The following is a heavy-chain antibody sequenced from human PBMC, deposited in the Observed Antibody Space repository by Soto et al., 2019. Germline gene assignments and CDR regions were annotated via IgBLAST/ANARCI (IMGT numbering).Heavy chain of an antibody. V-gene: IGHV4-61*01. D-gene: IGHD3-16*01. CDR3: ARDLRFQNYGMDV. CDR2: IYYSGST. Sequence: QVQLQESGPGLVKPSETLSLTCTVSGGSVSSGSYYWSWIRQPPGKGLEWIGYIYYSGSTNYNPSLQSRITISVDTSNNQFTLKLSSVTAADTAVYYCARDLRFQNYGMDVWGQGTTVTVSS. CDR1: GGSVSSGSYY. J-gene: IGHJ6*02.